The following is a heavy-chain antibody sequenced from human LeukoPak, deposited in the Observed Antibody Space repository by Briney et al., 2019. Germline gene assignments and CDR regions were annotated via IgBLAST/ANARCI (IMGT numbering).Heavy chain of an antibody. Sequence: GGSLRLSCAASGFTFSSYSMNWVRQAPGKGLEWVSYISSSSSTIYYADSVKGRFTISRDNAKNSLYLQMNSLRAEDTAVYYCARGRVGRTMWYWGQGALVTVSS. CDR1: GFTFSSYS. V-gene: IGHV3-48*01. J-gene: IGHJ4*02. CDR3: ARGRVGRTMWY. D-gene: IGHD2-15*01. CDR2: ISSSSSTI.